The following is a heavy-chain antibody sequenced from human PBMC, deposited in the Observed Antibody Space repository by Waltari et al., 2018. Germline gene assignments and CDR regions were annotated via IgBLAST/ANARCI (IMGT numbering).Heavy chain of an antibody. CDR1: GFTFNKYV. CDR2: ISATGGTT. Sequence: VQLLESGGGLVQPGGSQRLSCAVSGFTFNKYVMTWVRQAPGKGLEWVSSISATGGTTYYADSVKGRFTISRDNSKTTVFLQMKSLGAEDTAMYYCARKNSSTWPAFDYWGQGLLVTVSS. CDR3: ARKNSSTWPAFDY. V-gene: IGHV3-23*01. D-gene: IGHD6-13*01. J-gene: IGHJ4*02.